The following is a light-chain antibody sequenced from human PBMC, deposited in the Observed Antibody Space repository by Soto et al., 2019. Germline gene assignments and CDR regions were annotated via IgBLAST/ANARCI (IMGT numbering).Light chain of an antibody. CDR1: SSNIRAGRD. J-gene: IGLJ1*01. CDR3: QSYGTSLSGLYV. V-gene: IGLV1-40*01. CDR2: DSN. Sequence: QSVLTQPPSVSGAPGQRVTISCTGSSSNIRAGRDVHWYRQLPGAAHKFLISDSNHRPSGVPDRFSVSKSGASASLAITGLRAEDEGEYFCQSYGTSLSGLYVFGTGTKLTVL.